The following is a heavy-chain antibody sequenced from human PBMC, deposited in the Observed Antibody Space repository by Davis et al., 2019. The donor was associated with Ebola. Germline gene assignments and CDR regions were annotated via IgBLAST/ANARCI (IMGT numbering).Heavy chain of an antibody. CDR2: VRSKANFYET. Sequence: GGSLRLSCVASGLTFTDSAIHWVRQAPGKGLEWVGRVRSKANFYETSYGASVRGRLIISRDDSKKMAYLQMNSLQTGDTAIYYCTVRFDYWGRGTLVTVSS. CDR3: TVRFDY. CDR1: GLTFTDSA. V-gene: IGHV3-73*01. J-gene: IGHJ4*02.